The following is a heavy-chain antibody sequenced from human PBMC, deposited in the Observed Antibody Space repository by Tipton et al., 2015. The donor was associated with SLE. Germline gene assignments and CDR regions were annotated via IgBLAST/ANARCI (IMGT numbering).Heavy chain of an antibody. D-gene: IGHD1-26*01. Sequence: TLSLTCTVSGGSISSGSYYWSWIRQPAGKGLEWIGRIYTSGSTNYNPSLKSRVTKSVDTSKNQFSLKLSSVTAADTAVYYCASIPGEVGPTTGGWFDPWGQGTLVTVSS. CDR1: GGSISSGSYY. J-gene: IGHJ5*02. V-gene: IGHV4-61*02. CDR2: IYTSGST. CDR3: ASIPGEVGPTTGGWFDP.